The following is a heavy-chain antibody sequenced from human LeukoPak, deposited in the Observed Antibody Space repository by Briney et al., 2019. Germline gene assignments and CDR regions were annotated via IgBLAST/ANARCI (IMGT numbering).Heavy chain of an antibody. J-gene: IGHJ4*02. CDR1: GFTFSSYA. Sequence: GGSLRLSCAASGFTFSSYAMHWVRQAPGNGLEWVAVISYDGSNNYYADSVKGRFTISRDNSKNTLYLQMNSLRPEDTAVYYCARDRSEAVYGGNEFDYWGQGTLVTVSS. CDR2: ISYDGSNN. CDR3: ARDRSEAVYGGNEFDY. D-gene: IGHD4-23*01. V-gene: IGHV3-30*04.